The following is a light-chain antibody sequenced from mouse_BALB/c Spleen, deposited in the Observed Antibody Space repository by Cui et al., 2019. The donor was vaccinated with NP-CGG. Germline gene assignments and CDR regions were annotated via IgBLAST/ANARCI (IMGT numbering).Light chain of an antibody. Sequence: QSVVTPVSALTISPGEIVTLTCRSSTGAVTTSNYANWVQEKPDHLFTGLIGGTKNRAPGVPARFSGSLIGDKAALIITGAQTEDEAIYFCALWYNNHWVFGGGTKLTVL. CDR2: GTK. V-gene: IGLV1*01. CDR3: ALWYNNHWV. CDR1: TGAVTTSNY. J-gene: IGLJ1*01.